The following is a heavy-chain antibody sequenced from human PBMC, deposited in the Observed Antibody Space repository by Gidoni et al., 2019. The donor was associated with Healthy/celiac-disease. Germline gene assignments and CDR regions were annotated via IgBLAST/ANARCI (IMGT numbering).Heavy chain of an antibody. CDR2: IYYSGST. V-gene: IGHV4-39*01. D-gene: IGHD3-10*01. J-gene: IGHJ5*02. Sequence: QLQLQESGPGLVKPSDTLSLTCTVSGGSISSSSYYWGWIRQPPGKGLEWIGSIYYSGSTYYNPSLKSRVTISVDTSKNQFSLKLSSVTAADAAVYYCASAPSGISDPWGQGTLVTVSS. CDR1: GGSISSSSYY. CDR3: ASAPSGISDP.